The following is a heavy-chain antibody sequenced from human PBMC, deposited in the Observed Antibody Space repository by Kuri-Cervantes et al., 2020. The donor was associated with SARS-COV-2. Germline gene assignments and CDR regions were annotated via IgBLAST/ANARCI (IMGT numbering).Heavy chain of an antibody. CDR3: ARDRLDFHSSGHFDH. D-gene: IGHD3-22*01. CDR1: GFSFSDYP. CDR2: LSNDGDNQ. Sequence: GESLKISCVASGFSFSDYPFHWVRQAPGKGLEWVAGLSNDGDNQYYADSVKGRFTISRDNSKNTLFLQMNSLRTEDTAVYYRARDRLDFHSSGHFDHWGQGTLVTVSS. V-gene: IGHV3-30-3*01. J-gene: IGHJ4*02.